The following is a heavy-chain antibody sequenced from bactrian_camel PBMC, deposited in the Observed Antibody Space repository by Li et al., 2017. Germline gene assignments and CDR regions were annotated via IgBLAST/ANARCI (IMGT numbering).Heavy chain of an antibody. CDR3: AAAGTRTSVMGPSTLTCPTDFGY. J-gene: IGHJ6*01. CDR1: GYEFLSCG. V-gene: IGHV3S55*01. Sequence: HVQLVESGGGSVQAGGSLKLSCEADGYEFLSCGVAWYRQVPGKERELVSRRSEDGITTYADSVKGRFTISQDNAVNTMYLQMNNLKPTDTGVYYCAAAGTRTSVMGPSTLTCPTDFGYWGQGTQVTVS. CDR2: RSEDGIT. D-gene: IGHD3*01.